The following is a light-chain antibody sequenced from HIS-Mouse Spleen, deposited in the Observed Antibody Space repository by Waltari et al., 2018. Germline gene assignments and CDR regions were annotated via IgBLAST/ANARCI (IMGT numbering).Light chain of an antibody. CDR1: QSVLYSSNNKNY. CDR3: QQYYSTPLT. Sequence: DIVMTLSPDSLAVSLGESATINCKYSQSVLYSSNNKNYLAWYQQKPGQPPKLLIYWASTRESGVPDRFSGSGSGTDFTLTISSLQAEDVAVYYCQQYYSTPLTFGGGTKVEIK. CDR2: WAS. V-gene: IGKV4-1*01. J-gene: IGKJ4*01.